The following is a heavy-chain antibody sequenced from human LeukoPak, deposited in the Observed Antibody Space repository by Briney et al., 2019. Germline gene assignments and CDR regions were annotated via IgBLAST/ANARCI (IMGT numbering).Heavy chain of an antibody. J-gene: IGHJ4*02. D-gene: IGHD6-19*01. Sequence: PSETLSLTCTVSGGSLSSYYWTWIRQPPGKGLEWIGYIYYSGSTNYNPSLESRVTISVDTSTNQISLKLTSVTAADTAVYYCARGPSSGWYGELGYWGQGTLVSVPS. CDR1: GGSLSSYY. V-gene: IGHV4-59*01. CDR2: IYYSGST. CDR3: ARGPSSGWYGELGY.